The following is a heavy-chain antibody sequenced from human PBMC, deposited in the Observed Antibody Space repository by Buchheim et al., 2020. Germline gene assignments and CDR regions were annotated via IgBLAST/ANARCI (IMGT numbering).Heavy chain of an antibody. CDR1: GFTFSSYG. CDR2: ISYDGSNK. D-gene: IGHD6-13*01. Sequence: QVQLVESGGGVVQPGRSLRLSCAASGFTFSSYGMHWVRQAPGKGLEWVAVISYDGSNKYYADFVKGRFTISRANSKKPLYLQMNSLRAEDTAVYYCAKDLGSSWYYYYYYGMDVWGQGTT. V-gene: IGHV3-30*18. J-gene: IGHJ6*02. CDR3: AKDLGSSWYYYYYYGMDV.